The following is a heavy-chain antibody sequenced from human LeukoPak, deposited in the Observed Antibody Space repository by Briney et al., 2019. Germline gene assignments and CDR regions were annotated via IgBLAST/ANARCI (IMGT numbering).Heavy chain of an antibody. Sequence: PGGSLRLSCAASGFTFSSYAMSWVRQAPGKGLEWVSAISGSGGSTYYADSVKGRFTISRDNSKNTLYLQMNSLRAEDTAVYYCANLSPTRAHGHYGSGSSDAFDIWGQGTMVTVSS. D-gene: IGHD3-10*01. CDR1: GFTFSSYA. CDR2: ISGSGGST. J-gene: IGHJ3*02. CDR3: ANLSPTRAHGHYGSGSSDAFDI. V-gene: IGHV3-23*01.